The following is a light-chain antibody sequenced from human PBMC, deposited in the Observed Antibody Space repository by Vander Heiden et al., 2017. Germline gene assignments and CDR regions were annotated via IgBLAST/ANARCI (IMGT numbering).Light chain of an antibody. Sequence: DIQMTKSPSSLSASVGDRVTIICRASQSISNLLNWYQQKAGKVPKLLIYAASSLQSGVPSRFSGSRSGTEFTLTISSLQPEDFATYYCQQSYDTPRTFGQGTKVEVK. CDR2: AAS. V-gene: IGKV1-39*01. J-gene: IGKJ1*01. CDR1: QSISNL. CDR3: QQSYDTPRT.